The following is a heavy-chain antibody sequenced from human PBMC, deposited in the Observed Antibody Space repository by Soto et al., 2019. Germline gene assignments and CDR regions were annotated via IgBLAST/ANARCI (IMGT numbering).Heavy chain of an antibody. D-gene: IGHD2-15*01. CDR3: ATMGTPATGLYYFDY. Sequence: SETLSLTCAVSGYSISSGNWWGWIRQPPGKGLEWIGYIYYSGTTYYNPSLKSRVTISVDTSKNQFSLNLSFVTAADTAVYYCATMGTPATGLYYFDYWGQGTLVTVSS. V-gene: IGHV4-28*01. CDR1: GYSISSGNW. CDR2: IYYSGTT. J-gene: IGHJ4*02.